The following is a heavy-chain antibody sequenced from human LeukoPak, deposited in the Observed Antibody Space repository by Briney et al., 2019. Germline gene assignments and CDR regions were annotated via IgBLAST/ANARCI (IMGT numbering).Heavy chain of an antibody. CDR1: GFTFSSYG. V-gene: IGHV3-23*01. Sequence: GGSLRLSCAASGFTFSSYGMTWVRQAPGKGLEWVSAISGSGGSTYYADSVKGRFTISRDNSKNTLYLQMNSLRAEDTAVYYCARDYVLHSSSWYGDAFDIWGQGTMVTVSS. D-gene: IGHD6-13*01. J-gene: IGHJ3*02. CDR2: ISGSGGST. CDR3: ARDYVLHSSSWYGDAFDI.